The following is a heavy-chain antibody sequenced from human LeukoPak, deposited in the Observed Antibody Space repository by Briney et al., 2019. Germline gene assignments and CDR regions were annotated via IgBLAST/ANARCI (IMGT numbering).Heavy chain of an antibody. CDR3: ARDPGYSYGTTAHYGMDV. Sequence: ASVKVSCKASGYTITSYYMHWVRQAPGQGLEWMGMINPSGGDTSYAQKFQGRVTMTRDTSTSTVYMELSSLRSEDTAVYYCARDPGYSYGTTAHYGMDVWGQGTTVTVSS. V-gene: IGHV1-46*01. J-gene: IGHJ6*02. CDR1: GYTITSYY. D-gene: IGHD5-18*01. CDR2: INPSGGDT.